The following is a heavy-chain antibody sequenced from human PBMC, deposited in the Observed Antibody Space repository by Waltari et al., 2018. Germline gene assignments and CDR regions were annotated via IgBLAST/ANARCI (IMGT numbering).Heavy chain of an antibody. Sequence: EVQLVESGGGLVKPGGSLRLSCAASGFTFSSYSMNWVRQAPGKGLEWVSSISSSSSYIYYADSVKGRFTISRDNAKNSLYLQMNSLRAEDTAVYYCASSGVVVVAVDAFDIWGQGTMVTVSS. CDR2: ISSSSSYI. CDR1: GFTFSSYS. CDR3: ASSGVVVVAVDAFDI. J-gene: IGHJ3*02. V-gene: IGHV3-21*04. D-gene: IGHD2-15*01.